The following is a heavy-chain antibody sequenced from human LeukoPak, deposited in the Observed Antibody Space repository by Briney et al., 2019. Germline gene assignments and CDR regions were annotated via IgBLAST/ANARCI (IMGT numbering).Heavy chain of an antibody. CDR3: ARAKVIVPDY. CDR1: GYTFTGYY. V-gene: IGHV1-2*02. J-gene: IGHJ4*02. D-gene: IGHD5-18*01. Sequence: ASVKVSCTASGYTFTGYYMHWMRQAPGQGPEWMGWINPNSGGTSYAQKFQGRVTMTRDTSISTAYMEMSSLRSDDTAVYYCARAKVIVPDYWGQGTLVTVSS. CDR2: INPNSGGT.